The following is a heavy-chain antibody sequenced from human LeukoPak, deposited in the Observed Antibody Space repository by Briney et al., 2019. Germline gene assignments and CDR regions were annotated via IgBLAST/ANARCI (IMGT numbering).Heavy chain of an antibody. D-gene: IGHD5-12*01. J-gene: IGHJ6*02. CDR3: ARDCGQVKWLRDLAAYYYGMDV. CDR2: INPSGGST. Sequence: GASVKVSCKASGYTFTSYYMHWVRQAPGQGLEWMGIINPSGGSTSYAQKFQGRVTMTRDTSTSTVYMELSSLRSEDTAVYYCARDCGQVKWLRDLAAYYYGMDVWGQGTTVTVSS. V-gene: IGHV1-46*01. CDR1: GYTFTSYY.